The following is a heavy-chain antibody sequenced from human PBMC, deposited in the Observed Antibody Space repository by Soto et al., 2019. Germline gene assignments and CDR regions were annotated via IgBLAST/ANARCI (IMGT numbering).Heavy chain of an antibody. CDR1: GFTFSSYG. J-gene: IGHJ4*02. V-gene: IGHV3-30*18. Sequence: QVQLVESGGGVVQPGRSLRLSCAASGFTFSSYGMHWVRQAPGKGLEWVAVISYDGSNKYYADSVKGRFTISRDQSKNTLYLQMNSLRAEDTAVYYCAKALANSGYGDWDYWGQGTLVTVSS. CDR2: ISYDGSNK. D-gene: IGHD5-12*01. CDR3: AKALANSGYGDWDY.